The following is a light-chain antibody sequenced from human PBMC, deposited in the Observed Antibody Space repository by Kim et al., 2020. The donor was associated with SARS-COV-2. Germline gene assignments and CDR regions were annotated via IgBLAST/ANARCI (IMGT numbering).Light chain of an antibody. CDR1: QGINNY. J-gene: IGKJ4*01. V-gene: IGKV1-16*02. CDR2: GAS. CDR3: QQYKSYPLT. Sequence: ASVGDRVTIPCRASQGINNYLAWFQQKPGKAPKSLIYGASSLQSEVPSKFSGSGSGTDFTLTISSLQPDDFATYYCQQYKSYPLTFGGGTKVDIK.